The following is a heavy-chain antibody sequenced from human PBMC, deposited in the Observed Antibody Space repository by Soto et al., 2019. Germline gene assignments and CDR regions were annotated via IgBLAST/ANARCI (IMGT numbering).Heavy chain of an antibody. CDR1: GGSISSYY. CDR2: IYYSGST. CDR3: ARRYGLSAFDI. V-gene: IGHV4-59*08. D-gene: IGHD3-10*01. J-gene: IGHJ3*02. Sequence: PSETLSLTCTVSGGSISSYYWSWIRQPPGKGLEWIGDIYYSGSTNYNPSLKSRVTISVDTSKNQFSLKLSSVTAADTAVYYCARRYGLSAFDIWGQWTMVTVSS.